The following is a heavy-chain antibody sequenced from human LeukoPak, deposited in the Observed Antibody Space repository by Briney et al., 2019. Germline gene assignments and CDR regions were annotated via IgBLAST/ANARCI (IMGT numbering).Heavy chain of an antibody. J-gene: IGHJ4*02. CDR1: GFSFSDYY. CDR2: ISSSGSSM. D-gene: IGHD3-16*01. CDR3: ARLEWWGIMTESYRYVGS. Sequence: GGSLRLSCAASGFSFSDYYMSWIRQAPGKGLEWVSYISSSGSSMDYADSVKGRFTISRDNAKNSLYLQMNSLRVEDTAVYYCARLEWWGIMTESYRYVGSWGQGTLVTVSS. V-gene: IGHV3-11*04.